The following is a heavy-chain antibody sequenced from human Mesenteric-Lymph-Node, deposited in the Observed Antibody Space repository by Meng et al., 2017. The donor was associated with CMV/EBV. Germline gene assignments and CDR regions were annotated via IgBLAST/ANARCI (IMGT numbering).Heavy chain of an antibody. CDR3: ARGASNYQDDAFDI. Sequence: ASVKVSCKASGYTFANYGITWVRQAPGQGLEWMGWINPNSGGTNYAQKFQGRVTMTRDTSISTAYMELSRLRSDDTAVYYCARGASNYQDDAFDIWGQGTMVTVSS. CDR2: INPNSGGT. D-gene: IGHD1-7*01. CDR1: GYTFANYG. V-gene: IGHV1-2*02. J-gene: IGHJ3*02.